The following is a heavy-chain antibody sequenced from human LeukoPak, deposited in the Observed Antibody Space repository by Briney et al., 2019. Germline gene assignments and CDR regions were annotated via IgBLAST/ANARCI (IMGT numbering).Heavy chain of an antibody. Sequence: SETLSLTCTVSGGSISSGSYYWSWIRQPAGKGLEWIGRIYTSGSTNYNPSLKSRVTISVDTSKNQFSLKLSSVTAADTAVYYCARGSLSSSWLYYYYYMDVWGKGTTVTISS. CDR2: IYTSGST. J-gene: IGHJ6*03. D-gene: IGHD6-13*01. CDR3: ARGSLSSSWLYYYYYMDV. V-gene: IGHV4-61*02. CDR1: GGSISSGSYY.